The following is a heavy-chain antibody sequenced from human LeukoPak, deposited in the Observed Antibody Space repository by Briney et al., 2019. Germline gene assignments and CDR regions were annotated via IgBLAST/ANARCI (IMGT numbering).Heavy chain of an antibody. D-gene: IGHD6-6*01. Sequence: ASVKVSCKASGYTFTSYYMHWVRQAPGQGLEWMGIINPSGGSTSYAQKFQGRVTITTDESTSTAYMELSSLRSEDTAVYYCARSSIAARRGRYGMDVWGKGTTVTVSS. CDR1: GYTFTSYY. J-gene: IGHJ6*04. CDR3: ARSSIAARRGRYGMDV. V-gene: IGHV1-46*01. CDR2: INPSGGST.